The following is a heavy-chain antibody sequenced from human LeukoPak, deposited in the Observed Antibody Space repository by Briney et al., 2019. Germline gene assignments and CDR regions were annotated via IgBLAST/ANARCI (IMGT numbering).Heavy chain of an antibody. CDR1: GDSINSDNYF. CDR3: ASIRRGEFLPGSH. V-gene: IGHV4-61*02. J-gene: IGHJ4*02. Sequence: SSETLSLTCTVSGDSINSDNYFWNWIRQPAGKGLEWIGRIYTGVDTNYNPSLKSRVTISVDTSKNQFSLRLTSVTAADAAVYYCASIRRGEFLPGSHWGQGALVTVSS. D-gene: IGHD3-16*01. CDR2: IYTGVDT.